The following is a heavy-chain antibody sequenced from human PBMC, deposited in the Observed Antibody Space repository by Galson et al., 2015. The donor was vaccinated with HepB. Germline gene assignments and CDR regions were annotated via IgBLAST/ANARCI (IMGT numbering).Heavy chain of an antibody. CDR2: ISSGGTIT. V-gene: IGHV3-11*01. CDR1: GFTFRDFY. CDR3: ARHVEYCSNGTCYFGMDG. J-gene: IGHJ6*02. Sequence: SLRLSCAASGFTFRDFYMSWVRQTPGKGLEYISYISSGGTITFYADSVKGRFTVSRDNAKKSVHLQVNRLTGDDTAVYYCARHVEYCSNGTCYFGMDGWGQGTTVTVSS. D-gene: IGHD2-8*01.